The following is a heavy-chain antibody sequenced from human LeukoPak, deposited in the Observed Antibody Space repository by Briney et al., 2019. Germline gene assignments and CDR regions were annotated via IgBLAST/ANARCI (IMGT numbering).Heavy chain of an antibody. J-gene: IGHJ5*02. CDR1: GFTFSSCW. D-gene: IGHD4-11*01. CDR2: IYSGGST. Sequence: GGSLRLSCAASGFTFSSCWMHWVRQAPGKGLEWVSVIYSGGSTYYADSVKGRFTISRDDSKNTLFLQMDSLRADDTAVYYCARVYSNFWFDPWGQGTLVTVSS. V-gene: IGHV3-66*01. CDR3: ARVYSNFWFDP.